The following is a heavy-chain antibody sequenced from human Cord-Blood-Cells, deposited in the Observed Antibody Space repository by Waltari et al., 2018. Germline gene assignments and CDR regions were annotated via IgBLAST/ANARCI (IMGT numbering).Heavy chain of an antibody. Sequence: QLQLQESGSGLVKPSQTLSLTCAVSGGSISSGGYSWSWIRQPPGKGLEWIGYIYQSGGTYYNPSLKSRVTISVDRSKNQFSLKLSAVTAADTAVDYCARGGSGYYDFWSGYGPLFDYWGQGTLVTVSS. V-gene: IGHV4-30-2*01. D-gene: IGHD3-3*01. CDR2: IYQSGGT. CDR3: ARGGSGYYDFWSGYGPLFDY. CDR1: GGSISSGGYS. J-gene: IGHJ4*02.